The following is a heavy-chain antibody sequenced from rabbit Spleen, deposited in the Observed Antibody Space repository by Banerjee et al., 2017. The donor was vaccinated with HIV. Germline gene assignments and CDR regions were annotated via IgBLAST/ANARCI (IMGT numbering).Heavy chain of an antibody. CDR2: IDTGSSGFT. V-gene: IGHV1S45*01. Sequence: QEQLEESGGDLVKPGASLTLTCTAPGFSFSGDSYMCWVRQAPGKGLEWIACIDTGSSGFTYFASWAKGRFTISKTSSTTVTLQMTSLTAADTATYFCARNYVNVFDPWGPGTLVTVS. CDR3: ARNYVNVFDP. D-gene: IGHD1-1*01. J-gene: IGHJ2*01. CDR1: GFSFSGDSY.